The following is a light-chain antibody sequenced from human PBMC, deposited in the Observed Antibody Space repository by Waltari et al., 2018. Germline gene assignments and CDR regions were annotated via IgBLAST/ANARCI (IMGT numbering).Light chain of an antibody. V-gene: IGLV2-11*01. J-gene: IGLJ2*01. CDR3: CSYAGTYTFLV. CDR2: DVT. CDR1: SSDVGGYNY. Sequence: QSALTQPRSVSGSPGQSVTISCTGTSSDVGGYNYVSWYQQHPGKAPKLFIYDVTKRPSGVPDHFSGSKSGNTASLTISGLQAEDEADYYCCSYAGTYTFLVFGGGTKLTVL.